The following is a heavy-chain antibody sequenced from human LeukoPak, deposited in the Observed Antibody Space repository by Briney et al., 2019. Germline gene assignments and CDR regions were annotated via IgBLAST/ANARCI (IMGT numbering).Heavy chain of an antibody. CDR3: AAKDPYGMDV. Sequence: GGSLRLSCAASGFTFGSYAMSWVRQAPGKGLEWVSAVSGSGTKTYYADSVKGRFTISRDNSKNTLYLQMNSLRAEDTAVYYCAAKDPYGMDVWGQGTTVTVSS. CDR1: GFTFGSYA. J-gene: IGHJ6*02. CDR2: VSGSGTKT. V-gene: IGHV3-23*01.